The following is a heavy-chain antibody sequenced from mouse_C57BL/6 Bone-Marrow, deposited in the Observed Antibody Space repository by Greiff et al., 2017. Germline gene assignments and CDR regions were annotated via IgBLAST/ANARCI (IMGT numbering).Heavy chain of an antibody. CDR3: ARGLLPYWYFDV. Sequence: EVQLVESGGGLVQPGGSLKLSCAASGFTFSDYYMYWVRQTPEKRLEWVAYISNGGGSTYYPDTVKGRFTISRDNAKNTLYLQMSRLKSEDTAMYYCARGLLPYWYFDVWGTGTTVTVSS. J-gene: IGHJ1*03. CDR2: ISNGGGST. D-gene: IGHD2-3*01. V-gene: IGHV5-12*01. CDR1: GFTFSDYY.